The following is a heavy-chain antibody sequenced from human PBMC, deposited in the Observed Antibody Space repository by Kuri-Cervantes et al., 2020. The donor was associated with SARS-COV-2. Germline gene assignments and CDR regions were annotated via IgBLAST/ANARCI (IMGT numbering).Heavy chain of an antibody. CDR3: ARHGAAERDYYYYYGMDV. J-gene: IGHJ6*02. CDR2: IYSGGST. CDR1: GFTVSSNY. Sequence: GGSLRLSCAASGFTVSSNYMSWVRQAPGKGLEWVSVIYSGGSTYYADSVKGRFTISRDNSKNTLYLQMNSLRAEDTAVYYCARHGAAERDYYYYYGMDVWGQGTTVTVSS. D-gene: IGHD1-14*01. V-gene: IGHV3-66*04.